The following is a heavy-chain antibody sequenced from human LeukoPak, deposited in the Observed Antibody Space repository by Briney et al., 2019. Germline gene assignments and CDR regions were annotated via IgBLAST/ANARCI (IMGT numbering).Heavy chain of an antibody. CDR3: AREQGQVPGPLVVAGTYYFDY. Sequence: GASVKVSCQASGYTFTSNHIHWVRQAPGQGLEWMGIINPGGRSTNYAHKFQGRVTMTSETSPSTVYMELSGLRSEDTAMYYCAREQGQVPGPLVVAGTYYFDYWGQGTLVTVSS. J-gene: IGHJ4*02. CDR1: GYTFTSNH. V-gene: IGHV1-46*01. CDR2: INPGGRST. D-gene: IGHD2-15*01.